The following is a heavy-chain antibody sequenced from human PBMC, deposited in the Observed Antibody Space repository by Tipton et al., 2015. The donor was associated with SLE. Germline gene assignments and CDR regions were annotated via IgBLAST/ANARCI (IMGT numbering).Heavy chain of an antibody. CDR3: ARVQAAAGPEGY. CDR2: IYYSGST. D-gene: IGHD6-13*01. V-gene: IGHV4-59*01. CDR1: GGSISSYY. Sequence: TLSLTCTVSGGSISSYYWSWIRQPPGKGLEWIGYIYYSGSTNYNPSLKSRVTISVDTSKNQFSLKLSSVTAADTAVYYCARVQAAAGPEGYWGQGTLVTVSS. J-gene: IGHJ4*02.